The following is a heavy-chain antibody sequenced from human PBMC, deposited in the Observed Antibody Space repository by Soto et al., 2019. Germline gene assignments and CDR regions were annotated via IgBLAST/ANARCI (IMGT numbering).Heavy chain of an antibody. Sequence: EVQLVESGGGLVQPGGSLRLSCAASGFTFSSYWMSWVRQAPGKGLEWVANIKQDGSEKYYVDSVKGRFTISRDNAKNSLYLQMNSLRAEDTAVYYCARGPTYYDYIWGSYGYDYWGQGTLVTVSS. CDR3: ARGPTYYDYIWGSYGYDY. V-gene: IGHV3-7*01. D-gene: IGHD3-16*01. CDR2: IKQDGSEK. CDR1: GFTFSSYW. J-gene: IGHJ4*02.